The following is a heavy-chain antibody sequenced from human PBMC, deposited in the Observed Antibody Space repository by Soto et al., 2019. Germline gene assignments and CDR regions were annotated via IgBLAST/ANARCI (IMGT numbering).Heavy chain of an antibody. Sequence: SETLSLTCTVSGGSISSGGYFWSWVRQHPGKGLEWIGNIYYSGRTYYNPSLKSRVTISVDTSKNQFSLKLSSVTAADTAVYYCARFAKEENPKVGPWYYFDYWGQGTRVTVSS. CDR1: GGSISSGGYF. CDR2: IYYSGRT. J-gene: IGHJ4*02. V-gene: IGHV4-31*03. CDR3: ARFAKEENPKVGPWYYFDY. D-gene: IGHD6-13*01.